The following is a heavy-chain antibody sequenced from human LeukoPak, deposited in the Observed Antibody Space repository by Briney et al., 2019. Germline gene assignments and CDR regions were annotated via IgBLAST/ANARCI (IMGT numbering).Heavy chain of an antibody. CDR2: IYYSGST. CDR1: GGSISGYY. CDR3: ATSAIDSSGYYHYYFDY. D-gene: IGHD3-22*01. Sequence: SETLSLTCSVSGGSISGYYWSWIRQPPGQGLEWIGYIYYSGSTNYNPSLKSRVIISRDTSKNHFSLKLSSVTAADTAVYYCATSAIDSSGYYHYYFDYWGQGTLVTVSS. J-gene: IGHJ4*02. V-gene: IGHV4-59*08.